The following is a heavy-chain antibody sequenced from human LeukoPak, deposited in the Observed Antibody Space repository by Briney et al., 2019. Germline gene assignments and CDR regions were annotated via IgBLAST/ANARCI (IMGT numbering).Heavy chain of an antibody. J-gene: IGHJ4*02. CDR1: GFTFSSYW. CDR2: IKQDGSEK. CDR3: ARENSVLMVYAYFDY. V-gene: IGHV3-7*01. D-gene: IGHD2-8*01. Sequence: GSLRLSCAASGFTFSSYWMSWVRQAPGKGLEWVANIKQDGSEKYYVDSVNGRFTISRDNAKNSLYLQMNSLRAEDTAVYYCARENSVLMVYAYFDYWGQGTLVTVSS.